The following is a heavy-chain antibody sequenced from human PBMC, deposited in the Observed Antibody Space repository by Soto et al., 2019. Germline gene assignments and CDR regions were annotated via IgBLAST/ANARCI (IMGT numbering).Heavy chain of an antibody. CDR3: LLNYYNTSGSYPYYFDY. CDR1: GFTFRNAW. CDR2: IKSKADGGTT. V-gene: IGHV3-15*01. J-gene: IGHJ4*02. D-gene: IGHD3-22*01. Sequence: PGGSPRLGCAASGFTFRNAWMAWARQAPGRGLEWVGRIKSKADGGTTDYAAPVQGRFSISRDDSKNTLYLQMNSLKTEDTAVYYCLLNYYNTSGSYPYYFDYWGQGTLVTVSS.